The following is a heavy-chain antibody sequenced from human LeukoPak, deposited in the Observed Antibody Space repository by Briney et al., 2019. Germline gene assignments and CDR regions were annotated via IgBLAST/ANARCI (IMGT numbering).Heavy chain of an antibody. CDR3: AKDMAGTAVTGSTFDY. Sequence: SGGSLRLSCVASGFTFDDYALHWVRHAPGKGLEWVSGISWNSGDIGYADSVKGRFTISRDNAKTSIYLQMNSLRVEDTALYYCAKDMAGTAVTGSTFDYWGQGTLVTVSS. CDR1: GFTFDDYA. V-gene: IGHV3-9*01. J-gene: IGHJ4*02. D-gene: IGHD6-19*01. CDR2: ISWNSGDI.